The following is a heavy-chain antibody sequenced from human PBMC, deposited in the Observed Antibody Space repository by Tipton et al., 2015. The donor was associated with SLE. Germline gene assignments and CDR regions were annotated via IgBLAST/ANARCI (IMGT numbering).Heavy chain of an antibody. D-gene: IGHD3-9*01. CDR3: ARIHPNYFGMDV. CDR1: GFTVSNYD. Sequence: SLRLSCAASGFTVSNYDMHWVRQAPGKGLEWVSVIGVAGDTYYAGSVKGRFTISREKAKNSLYLQMNSLRAGDTAVYYCARIHPNYFGMDVWGQGTTVTVSS. J-gene: IGHJ6*02. V-gene: IGHV3-13*01. CDR2: IGVAGDT.